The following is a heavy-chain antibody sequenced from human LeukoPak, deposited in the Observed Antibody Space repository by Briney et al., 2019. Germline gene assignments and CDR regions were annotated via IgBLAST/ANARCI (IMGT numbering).Heavy chain of an antibody. J-gene: IGHJ4*02. D-gene: IGHD2-15*01. CDR3: ARDAVYCSGISCPVDY. V-gene: IGHV1-18*01. Sequence: ASVKVSCKGSGYTFTNPPISSVRQAPGQGLEWMGWISAYNGNTNYAQKLQGRVTMTTDTSTSTAYMELRSLRSDDTAEYYCARDAVYCSGISCPVDYWGQGTLVTVSS. CDR2: ISAYNGNT. CDR1: GYTFTNPP.